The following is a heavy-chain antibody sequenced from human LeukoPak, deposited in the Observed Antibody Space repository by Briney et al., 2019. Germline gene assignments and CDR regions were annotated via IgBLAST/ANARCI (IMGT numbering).Heavy chain of an antibody. CDR2: ISTSSSYI. CDR3: ARDPSITMRVS. V-gene: IGHV3-21*01. D-gene: IGHD3-22*01. J-gene: IGHJ5*02. Sequence: GGSLRLSCAASGFTFSSYSMNWVRQAPGKGLEWVSSISTSSSYIYYADSVKGRFTISRDNAKNSLYLQMNSPRAEDTAVYYCARDPSITMRVSWGQGTLVTVSS. CDR1: GFTFSSYS.